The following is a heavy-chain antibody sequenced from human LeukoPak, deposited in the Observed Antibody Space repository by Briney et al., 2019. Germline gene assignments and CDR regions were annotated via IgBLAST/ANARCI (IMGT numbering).Heavy chain of an antibody. CDR3: ARRGEFSEFDY. D-gene: IGHD3-16*01. CDR2: IYYTGST. CDR1: GDFVNNYY. Sequence: SETLSLTCNVSGDFVNNYYWSWIRQPPGKELEWIGYIYYTGSTSYNPSLKSRVTISIDTSKKQFSLKLSSVTAADTAVYYCARRGEFSEFDYWGQGTLVTVSS. J-gene: IGHJ4*02. V-gene: IGHV4-59*02.